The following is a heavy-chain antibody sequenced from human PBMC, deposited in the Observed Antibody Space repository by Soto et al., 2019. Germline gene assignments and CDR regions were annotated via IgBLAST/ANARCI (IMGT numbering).Heavy chain of an antibody. J-gene: IGHJ4*02. Sequence: SETLSLTYTVSGTSISSYYWSWIRQPPGKGLEWIANIHYSGTTNYNPSLASRVTLSVDTSKNQFSLKMTSVTAADRAMYFCARYNSYAIDYWGRGTLVTVLL. CDR1: GTSISSYY. V-gene: IGHV4-59*01. CDR2: IHYSGTT. CDR3: ARYNSYAIDY. D-gene: IGHD2-8*01.